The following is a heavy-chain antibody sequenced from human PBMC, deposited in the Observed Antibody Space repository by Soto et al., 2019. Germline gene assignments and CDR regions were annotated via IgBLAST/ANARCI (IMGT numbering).Heavy chain of an antibody. CDR3: ATYGSGSGY. CDR2: INHSGST. Sequence: QVQLQQWGAGLLKPSETLSLTCAVYGGSFSGYYWSWIRQPPGKGLEWIGEINHSGSTNYNPSLKXRXTXLVDTSKNQFSLKLSSVTAADTAVYYCATYGSGSGYWGQGTLVTVSS. J-gene: IGHJ4*02. D-gene: IGHD3-10*01. CDR1: GGSFSGYY. V-gene: IGHV4-34*01.